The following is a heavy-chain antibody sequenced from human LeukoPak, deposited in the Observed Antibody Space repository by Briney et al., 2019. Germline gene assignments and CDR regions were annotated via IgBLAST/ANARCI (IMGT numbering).Heavy chain of an antibody. Sequence: PSETLSLTCTVSGGSISSYYWSWIRQPAGKGLEWIGRIYTNGSTNYNPSLKSRVTMSVDTSKNQFSLKLSSVTAADTAVYYCARVRYDILTGYSDFDYWGQGTLVTVSS. D-gene: IGHD3-9*01. J-gene: IGHJ4*02. CDR1: GGSISSYY. V-gene: IGHV4-4*07. CDR2: IYTNGST. CDR3: ARVRYDILTGYSDFDY.